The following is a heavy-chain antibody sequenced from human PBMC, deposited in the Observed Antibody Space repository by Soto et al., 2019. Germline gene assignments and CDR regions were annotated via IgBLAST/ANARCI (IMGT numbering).Heavy chain of an antibody. Sequence: GESLKISCKTSGYSFTSYWISWVRQMPGKGLEWMGRIDPSDSYTNYSPSFQGHVTISADKSISTAYLQWSSLKASDTAMYYCARRALPDYYYYYGMDVWGQGTTVTVSS. CDR2: IDPSDSYT. CDR1: GYSFTSYW. CDR3: ARRALPDYYYYYGMDV. J-gene: IGHJ6*02. V-gene: IGHV5-10-1*01.